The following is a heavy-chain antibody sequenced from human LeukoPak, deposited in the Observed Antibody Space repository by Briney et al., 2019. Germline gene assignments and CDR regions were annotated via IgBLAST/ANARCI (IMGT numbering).Heavy chain of an antibody. CDR3: ARDKEATSYYYNGMDV. Sequence: SETLSLTCTVSGGSISSYHWSWIRQPPGKGLEWIGYIYHSGSTNYNPSLKSRVTISVDTSKNQFSLKLSSVTAADTAVYYCARDKEATSYYYNGMDVWGQGITVTVSS. J-gene: IGHJ6*02. V-gene: IGHV4-59*01. D-gene: IGHD3-10*01. CDR1: GGSISSYH. CDR2: IYHSGST.